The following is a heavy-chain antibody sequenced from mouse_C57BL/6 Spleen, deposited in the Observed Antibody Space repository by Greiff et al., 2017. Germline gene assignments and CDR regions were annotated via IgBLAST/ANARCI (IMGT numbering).Heavy chain of an antibody. Sequence: EVQGVESGGDLVKPGGSLKLSCAASGFTFSSYGMSWVRQTPDKRLEWVATISSGGSYTYYPDSVKGRFTISRDNAKNTLYLQMRSLKSEDTAMYYCARPDGYDGDYYAMDYWGQGTSVTVSS. CDR1: GFTFSSYG. D-gene: IGHD2-2*01. CDR3: ARPDGYDGDYYAMDY. CDR2: ISSGGSYT. V-gene: IGHV5-6*01. J-gene: IGHJ4*01.